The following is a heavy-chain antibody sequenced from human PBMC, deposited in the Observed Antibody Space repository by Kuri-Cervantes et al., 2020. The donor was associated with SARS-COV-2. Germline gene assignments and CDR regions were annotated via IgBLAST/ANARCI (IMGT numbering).Heavy chain of an antibody. J-gene: IGHJ4*02. CDR1: GGSISSSSYY. V-gene: IGHV4-39*01. D-gene: IGHD3-9*01. Sequence: LSCTVSGGSISSSSYYWGWIRQPPGEGLEWIGSIYYSGSTYYNPSLKSRVTISVDTSKNQFSLKLGSVTAADTAVYYCGRQASDWHIDYWGQGTLVTVSS. CDR3: GRQASDWHIDY. CDR2: IYYSGST.